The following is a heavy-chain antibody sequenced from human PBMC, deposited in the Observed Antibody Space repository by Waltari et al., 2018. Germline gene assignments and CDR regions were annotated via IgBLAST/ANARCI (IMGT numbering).Heavy chain of an antibody. CDR3: AKDSTLHSYYDFWSGQYYFDY. J-gene: IGHJ4*02. V-gene: IGHV3-23*01. Sequence: EVQLLESGGGLVQPGGSLRLSCAASGFTFSSYAMSWVRQAPGKGLGWVSAIRGSGGSTYYADAVKGRFTISRDNSKNTRYLQMNSLRAEDTAVYYCAKDSTLHSYYDFWSGQYYFDYWGQGTLVTVSS. CDR2: IRGSGGST. CDR1: GFTFSSYA. D-gene: IGHD3-3*01.